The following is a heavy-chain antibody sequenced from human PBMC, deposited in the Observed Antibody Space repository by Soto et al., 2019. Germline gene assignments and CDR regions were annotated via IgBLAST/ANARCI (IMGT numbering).Heavy chain of an antibody. CDR1: GFTFSSYA. Sequence: AGGSLRLSCAASGFTFSSYAMSWVRQAPGKGLEWVSAISGSGGSTYYADSVKGRFTISRDNSKNTLYLQMNSLRAEDTAVYYCAKDRTIFGYRWGGDYFDYWGQGTLVTVSS. D-gene: IGHD3-3*01. V-gene: IGHV3-23*01. CDR2: ISGSGGST. J-gene: IGHJ4*02. CDR3: AKDRTIFGYRWGGDYFDY.